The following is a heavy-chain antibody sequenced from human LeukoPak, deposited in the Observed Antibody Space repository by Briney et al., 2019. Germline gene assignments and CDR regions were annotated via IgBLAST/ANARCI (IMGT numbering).Heavy chain of an antibody. D-gene: IGHD2-15*01. CDR3: ARDPGIGYCSGGSCFDY. J-gene: IGHJ4*02. Sequence: GASVKVSCKASGYTFTSYGISWVRQAPGRGLEWMGWISAYNGNTNYAQRLQGRVTMTTDTSTSTAYMELRSLRSDDTAVYYCARDPGIGYCSGGSCFDYWGQGTLVTVSS. V-gene: IGHV1-18*04. CDR2: ISAYNGNT. CDR1: GYTFTSYG.